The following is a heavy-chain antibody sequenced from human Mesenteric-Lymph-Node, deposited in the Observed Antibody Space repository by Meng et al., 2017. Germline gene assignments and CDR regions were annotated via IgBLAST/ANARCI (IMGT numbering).Heavy chain of an antibody. CDR3: ARLVATPDY. J-gene: IGHJ4*02. CDR1: GFTFSSYS. CDR2: ISYDGSNK. V-gene: IGHV3-30*03. D-gene: IGHD5-12*01. Sequence: GESLKISCAASGFTFSSYSMNWVRQAPGKGLEWVAVISYDGSNKYYADSVKGRFTISRDNSKNTLYLQMNSLRAEDTAVYYCARLVATPDYWGQGTLVTVSS.